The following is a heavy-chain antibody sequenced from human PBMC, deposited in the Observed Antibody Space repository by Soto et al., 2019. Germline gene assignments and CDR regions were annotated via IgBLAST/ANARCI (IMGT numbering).Heavy chain of an antibody. J-gene: IGHJ4*02. Sequence: GGSLRLSCAASGFTFTTYHMHWVRQAPGKGLVWVSRISGDGSSTDYADSVKGRFTPSRDNARNTLSLQMSSLRVEDTAVYYCARGGRGGFDYWGQGVLVTVSS. CDR1: GFTFTTYH. D-gene: IGHD3-16*01. CDR3: ARGGRGGFDY. CDR2: ISGDGSST. V-gene: IGHV3-74*01.